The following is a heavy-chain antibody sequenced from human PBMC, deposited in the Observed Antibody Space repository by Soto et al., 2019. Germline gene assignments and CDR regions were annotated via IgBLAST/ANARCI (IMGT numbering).Heavy chain of an antibody. CDR3: ARDVAYDILTGYLVEDYYYGMDV. J-gene: IGHJ6*02. CDR2: IIPIFGTA. D-gene: IGHD3-9*01. Sequence: GASVKVSCKASGGTFSSYAISWVRQAPGQGLEWMGGIIPIFGTANYAQKFQGRVTITADESTSTAYMELSSLRSEDTAVYYCARDVAYDILTGYLVEDYYYGMDVWGQGTTVTVSS. CDR1: GGTFSSYA. V-gene: IGHV1-69*13.